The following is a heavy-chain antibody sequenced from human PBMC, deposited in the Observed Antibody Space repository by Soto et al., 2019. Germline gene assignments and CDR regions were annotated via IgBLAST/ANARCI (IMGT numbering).Heavy chain of an antibody. Sequence: QVQLVQSGAEVKKPGSPVKVSCKASGGTFSSYAISWVRQAPGQGLEWMGGIIPIFGTANYAQKFQGRVTITADESTSTAYMELSSLRSEDTAVYYCARDGENISGSFVTFDIWGQGTMVTVSS. D-gene: IGHD1-26*01. CDR1: GGTFSSYA. V-gene: IGHV1-69*12. J-gene: IGHJ3*02. CDR3: ARDGENISGSFVTFDI. CDR2: IIPIFGTA.